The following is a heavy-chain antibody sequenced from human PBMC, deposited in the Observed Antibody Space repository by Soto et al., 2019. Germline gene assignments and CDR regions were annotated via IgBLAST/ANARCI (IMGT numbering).Heavy chain of an antibody. CDR2: IIPIFGTA. Sequence: ASVKVSCKASGGTFSSYAISWVRQAPGQGLEWMGGIIPIFGTANYAQKFQGRVTITADKSTSTAYMELSSLRSEDTAVYYCARDSEYYDVLTGQSRSWFDPWGQGTLVTVSS. CDR3: ARDSEYYDVLTGQSRSWFDP. CDR1: GGTFSSYA. D-gene: IGHD3-9*01. J-gene: IGHJ5*02. V-gene: IGHV1-69*06.